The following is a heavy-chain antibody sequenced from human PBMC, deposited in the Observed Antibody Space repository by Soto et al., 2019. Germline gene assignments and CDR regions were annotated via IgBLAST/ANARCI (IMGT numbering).Heavy chain of an antibody. CDR1: GGSISSSNW. D-gene: IGHD3-10*01. CDR2: IYHRGST. V-gene: IGHV4-4*02. CDR3: ARDYMVRGVMRWFDP. Sequence: QVQLQESGPGLVKPSGTLSLTCAVSGGSISSSNWWSWVRQPPGKGLEWIGEIYHRGSTNYNPSLKSRATISVDKSKNQFSLKLSSVTAADTAVYYCARDYMVRGVMRWFDPWCQGTLVTVSS. J-gene: IGHJ5*02.